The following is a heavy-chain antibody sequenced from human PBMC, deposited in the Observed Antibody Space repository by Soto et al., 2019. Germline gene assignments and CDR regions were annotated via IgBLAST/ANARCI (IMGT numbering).Heavy chain of an antibody. V-gene: IGHV4-59*01. CDR1: CGSISSYY. D-gene: IGHD6-6*01. CDR3: ARGYSSSSYAFDI. J-gene: IGHJ3*02. Sequence: SETLSLTCTVSCGSISSYYWSWTRQPPGKGLEWIGYIYYSGSTNYNPSLKSRVTISVDTSKNQFSLKLSSVTAADTAVYYCARGYSSSSYAFDIWGQGTMVTVSS. CDR2: IYYSGST.